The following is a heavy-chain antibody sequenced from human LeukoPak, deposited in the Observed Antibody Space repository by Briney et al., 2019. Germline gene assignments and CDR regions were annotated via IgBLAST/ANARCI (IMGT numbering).Heavy chain of an antibody. CDR2: IGTSTSYI. CDR1: GFTFSTYI. Sequence: GGSLRLSCAASGFTFSTYIMNWVRQTPGKGLEWVSSIGTSTSYIYYADSVKGRFTISRDNAKNSLYLQMNSLRAEDTAVYYCARDPYSGSYWDYYYYYMDLWGQGATVTISS. D-gene: IGHD1-26*01. CDR3: ARDPYSGSYWDYYYYYMDL. J-gene: IGHJ6*03. V-gene: IGHV3-21*01.